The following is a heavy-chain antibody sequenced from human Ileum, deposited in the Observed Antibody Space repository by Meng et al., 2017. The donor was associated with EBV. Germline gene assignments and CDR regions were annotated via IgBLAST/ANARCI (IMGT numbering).Heavy chain of an antibody. V-gene: IGHV3-30*03. CDR1: GLTFSKQI. CDR2: ISSENYT. D-gene: IGHD2-15*01. J-gene: IGHJ4*02. CDR3: TRQGQDL. Sequence: GGVWVHVGVSLRLSCGVSGLTFSKQILPWIRQAPGEGLDWVAVISSENYTYYSDSVKGRFTITRDNSANTVYLQMDNLGPQDTALYFCTRQGQDLWGQGTLVTVSS.